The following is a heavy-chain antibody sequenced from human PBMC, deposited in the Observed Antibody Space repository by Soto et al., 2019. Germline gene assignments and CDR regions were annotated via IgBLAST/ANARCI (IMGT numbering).Heavy chain of an antibody. J-gene: IGHJ6*02. CDR2: IKQDGSEK. CDR1: GFTFSSYW. D-gene: IGHD6-19*01. CDR3: ARDLGAVAGTGGLYYYYYGMDV. V-gene: IGHV3-7*01. Sequence: GGSLRLSCAASGFTFSSYWMSWVRQAPGKGLEWVANIKQDGSEKYYVDSVKGRFTISRDNAKNSLYLQMNSLRAEDTAVYYCARDLGAVAGTGGLYYYYYGMDVWGQGTTVTVSS.